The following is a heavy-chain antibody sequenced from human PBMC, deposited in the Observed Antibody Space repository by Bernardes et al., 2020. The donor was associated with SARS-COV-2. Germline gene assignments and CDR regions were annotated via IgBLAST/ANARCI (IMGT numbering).Heavy chain of an antibody. Sequence: SETLSLTCAVYGGSFSRYYWTWIRQPPGKGLEWVGEINHSGTTNYNVSLNSRVTISMDTSNNQVSLKLRSLTAADTGVYYCARGRGSMDVWGKGTTVTVFS. D-gene: IGHD1-26*01. CDR1: GGSFSRYY. CDR2: INHSGTT. V-gene: IGHV4-34*01. CDR3: ARGRGSMDV. J-gene: IGHJ6*03.